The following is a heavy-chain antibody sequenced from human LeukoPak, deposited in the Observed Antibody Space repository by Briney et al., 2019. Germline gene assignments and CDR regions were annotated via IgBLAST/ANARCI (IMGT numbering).Heavy chain of an antibody. V-gene: IGHV3-66*01. CDR2: IYSGGST. CDR1: GFTVSSNY. CDR3: AKVGLSWAQGDFDY. Sequence: PGGSLRLSCAASGFTVSSNYMSWVRQAPGKGLEWVSVIYSGGSTYYADSVKGRFTISRDNSKNTLYLQMNSLRAEDTAVYYCAKVGLSWAQGDFDYWGQGTLVTVSS. J-gene: IGHJ4*02. D-gene: IGHD3-16*01.